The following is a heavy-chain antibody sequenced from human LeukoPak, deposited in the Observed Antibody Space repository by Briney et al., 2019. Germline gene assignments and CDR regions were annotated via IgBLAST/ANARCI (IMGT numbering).Heavy chain of an antibody. CDR3: ARSFGAVAGTGDY. CDR2: IYTSGST. V-gene: IGHV4-4*07. Sequence: KPSETLSLTCTVSGGSITRYYWSWIRQPAGKGLEWIGRIYTSGSTNYNPSLKNRVTISVDKSKNQFSLKLSSVTAADTAVYYCARSFGAVAGTGDYWGQGTLVTVSS. J-gene: IGHJ4*02. D-gene: IGHD6-19*01. CDR1: GGSITRYY.